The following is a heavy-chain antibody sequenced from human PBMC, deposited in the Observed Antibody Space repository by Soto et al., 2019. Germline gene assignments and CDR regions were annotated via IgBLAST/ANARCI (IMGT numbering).Heavy chain of an antibody. D-gene: IGHD2-8*02. CDR3: ARDAQDIVLLVYISALDH. Sequence: XSVKVSCKASGYSFTNYALHWVRQAPGQRLEWMGWINTGNGNTKYAKKFQGRVTITRDTSAATAYMELSSLTSEDTAMYYCARDAQDIVLLVYISALDHWGQGALVTVSS. J-gene: IGHJ4*02. CDR1: GYSFTNYA. V-gene: IGHV1-3*04. CDR2: INTGNGNT.